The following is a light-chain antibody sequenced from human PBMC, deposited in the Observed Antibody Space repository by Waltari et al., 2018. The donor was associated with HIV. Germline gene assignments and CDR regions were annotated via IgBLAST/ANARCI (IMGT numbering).Light chain of an antibody. CDR2: EVN. V-gene: IGLV2-23*02. J-gene: IGLJ2*01. CDR3: CSYAGSGSFNWI. CDR1: SGNIGSYNH. Sequence: HSPLTQPVSVSGPPGQSITISCVCSSGNIGSYNHISWYHFRPGEVPQRIIYEVNKRPSGVSNRFSGSESGNTASLTIAGLQTEDEGIYFCCSYAGSGSFNWIFGGGT.